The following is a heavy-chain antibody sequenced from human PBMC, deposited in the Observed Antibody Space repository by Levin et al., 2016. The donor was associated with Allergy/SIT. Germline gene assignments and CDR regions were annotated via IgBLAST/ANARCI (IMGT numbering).Heavy chain of an antibody. D-gene: IGHD3-16*01. J-gene: IGHJ4*02. V-gene: IGHV3-23*01. CDR1: GFTFSSYA. CDR2: ISGSGGST. CDR3: AKDLGGYVWGSCPDY. Sequence: GESLKISCAASGFTFSSYAMSWVRQAPGKGLEWVSAISGSGGSTYYADSVKGRFTISRDNSKNTLYLQMNSLRAEDTAVYYCAKDLGGYVWGSCPDYWGQGTLVTVSS.